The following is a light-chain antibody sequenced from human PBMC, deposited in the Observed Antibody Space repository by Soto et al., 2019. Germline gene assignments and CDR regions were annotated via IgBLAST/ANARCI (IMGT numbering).Light chain of an antibody. J-gene: IGLJ1*01. CDR1: SSDVGFYNF. CDR2: EVT. Sequence: QSALTQPPSASGSPGQSLTISCTGTSSDVGFYNFVSWYQQRPGKAPKLVIYEVTKRPSGVPDRFSGSKSGSTASLTVSGLQADDEADYYCASYAGTRLFVFGSGTKLPS. CDR3: ASYAGTRLFV. V-gene: IGLV2-8*01.